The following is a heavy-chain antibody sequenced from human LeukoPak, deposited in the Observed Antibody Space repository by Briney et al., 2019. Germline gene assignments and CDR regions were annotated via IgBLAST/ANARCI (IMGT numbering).Heavy chain of an antibody. CDR2: PSSGGSMI. Sequence: PGGSVRLSCVASGFTFSDYYINWIRQAPGMGLEWIAYPSSGGSMIYYADSVKGRFAISRDNAKNSVYLQMNSLRAEDTALYYCARKIYGSDNYIDYWGQGTLVTVSS. J-gene: IGHJ4*02. D-gene: IGHD3-10*01. CDR3: ARKIYGSDNYIDY. V-gene: IGHV3-11*01. CDR1: GFTFSDYY.